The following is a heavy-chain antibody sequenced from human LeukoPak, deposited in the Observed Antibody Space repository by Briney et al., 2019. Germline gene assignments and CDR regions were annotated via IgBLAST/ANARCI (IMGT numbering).Heavy chain of an antibody. D-gene: IGHD6-19*01. J-gene: IGHJ4*02. Sequence: ASVTVSCKVSGYTLTELSKHWVRQAPGKGLEWMGGFDPEDGETIYAQKFQGRVTMTEDTSTDTAYMELSSLRSEDTAVYYCRCSIAVASFVDFWGQGTLVTVSS. CDR1: GYTLTELS. CDR3: RCSIAVASFVDF. CDR2: FDPEDGET. V-gene: IGHV1-24*01.